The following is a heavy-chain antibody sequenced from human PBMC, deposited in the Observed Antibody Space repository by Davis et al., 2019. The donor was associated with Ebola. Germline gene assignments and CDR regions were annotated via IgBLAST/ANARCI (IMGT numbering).Heavy chain of an antibody. CDR3: ARLAAAAGTNWFDP. J-gene: IGHJ5*02. CDR1: GGSFSGYY. V-gene: IGHV4-34*01. CDR2: INHSGST. Sequence: GSLRLSCAVYGGSFSGYYWSWIRQPPGKGLEWIGEINHSGSTNYNPSLKSRVTISVDTSKNQFSLKLSSVTAADTAVYYCARLAAAAGTNWFDPWGQGTLVTVSS. D-gene: IGHD6-13*01.